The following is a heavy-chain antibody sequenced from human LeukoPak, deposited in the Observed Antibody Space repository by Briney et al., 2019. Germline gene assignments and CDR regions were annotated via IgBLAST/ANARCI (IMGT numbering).Heavy chain of an antibody. CDR3: AKDFARDSSGYYGH. V-gene: IGHV3-23*01. J-gene: IGHJ4*02. CDR1: GGSISSGGYY. Sequence: LSLTCTVSGGSISSGGYYWSWVRQAPGKGLEWVSAISGSGGSTYYADSVKGRFTISRDNSKNTLYLQMNSLRAEDTAVYYCAKDFARDSSGYYGHWGQGTLVTVSS. CDR2: ISGSGGST. D-gene: IGHD3-22*01.